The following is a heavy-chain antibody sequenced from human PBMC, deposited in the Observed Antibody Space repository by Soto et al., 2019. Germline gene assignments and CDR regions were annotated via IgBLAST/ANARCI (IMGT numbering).Heavy chain of an antibody. CDR1: GFSLSTSGVG. J-gene: IGHJ4*02. Sequence: QITLKESGPTLVKPTQTLTLTCTFSGFSLSTSGVGVGWIRQPPGKALEWLALIYWNDDKRYSPSLKSRLTITKDTSKNQVVLTMTNMDPVDTATYYCARYSRDGYFDYWGQGTLVTVSS. D-gene: IGHD4-4*01. CDR2: IYWNDDK. CDR3: ARYSRDGYFDY. V-gene: IGHV2-5*01.